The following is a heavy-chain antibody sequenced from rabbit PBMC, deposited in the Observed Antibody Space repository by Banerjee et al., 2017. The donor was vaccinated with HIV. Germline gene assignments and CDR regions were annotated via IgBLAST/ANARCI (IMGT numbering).Heavy chain of an antibody. J-gene: IGHJ3*01. D-gene: IGHD5-1*01. V-gene: IGHV1S45*01. Sequence: QEQLEESGGDLVKPEGSLTLTCTASGFSFSNTYVMCWVRQAPGKGLEWIACINAITGKALYASWAKGRFSFSKTSSTTVTLQMTSLTAADTATYFCARSYGSSASCCGLWGQGTLVTVS. CDR3: ARSYGSSASCCGL. CDR1: GFSFSNTYV. CDR2: INAITGKA.